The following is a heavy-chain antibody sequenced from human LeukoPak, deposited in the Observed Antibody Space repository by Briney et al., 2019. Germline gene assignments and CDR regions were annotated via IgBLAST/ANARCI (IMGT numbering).Heavy chain of an antibody. Sequence: PSETLSLTCTVSGGSISSYYWSWIRQPPGKGLEWIGYIYYSGSTNYNPSLKSRVTISVDTSKNQFSLKLSSVTAADTAVYYCARNSVVAFDNYFDYWGQGTLVTVSS. CDR3: ARNSVVAFDNYFDY. J-gene: IGHJ4*02. V-gene: IGHV4-59*01. D-gene: IGHD5-12*01. CDR1: GGSISSYY. CDR2: IYYSGST.